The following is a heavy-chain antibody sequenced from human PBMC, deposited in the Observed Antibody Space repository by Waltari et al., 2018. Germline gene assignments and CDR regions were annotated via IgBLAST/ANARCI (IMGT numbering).Heavy chain of an antibody. CDR2: MSCNGAT. D-gene: IGHD5-12*01. CDR1: GGSITSKRHH. V-gene: IGHV4-39*02. Sequence: QLQMQESGPGLGKPSESLSLTCCVSGGSITSKRHHWAWIRQPPGQGLEGIGTMSCNGATYSSPSLKSRVTVSRDTSKNHLSLKLDSVTAADTAVYYCATYIGASIGTAAFDVWGQGTMVTVSS. J-gene: IGHJ3*01. CDR3: ATYIGASIGTAAFDV.